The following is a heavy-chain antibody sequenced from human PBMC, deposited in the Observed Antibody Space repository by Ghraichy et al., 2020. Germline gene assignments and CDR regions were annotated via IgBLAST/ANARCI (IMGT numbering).Heavy chain of an antibody. CDR1: GFTFSRHG. CDR2: ISGSGGST. Sequence: LSLTCAASGFTFSRHGMSWVRQAPGKGLEWVSGISGSGGSTYYADSVKGRFTISRDNSKNTLYLQMNSLRAEDTAVYYCAKGGIAADFDYWGQGTLVSVSS. D-gene: IGHD6-25*01. V-gene: IGHV3-23*01. J-gene: IGHJ4*02. CDR3: AKGGIAADFDY.